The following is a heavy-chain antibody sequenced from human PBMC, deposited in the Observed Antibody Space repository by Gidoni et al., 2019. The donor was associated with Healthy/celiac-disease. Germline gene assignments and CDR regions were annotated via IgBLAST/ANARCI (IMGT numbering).Heavy chain of an antibody. V-gene: IGHV4-34*01. CDR1: GGSFSGYY. CDR3: ARFCSGGSCPAIDY. Sequence: QVQLQQWGAGLLKPSETLSLTCAVYGGSFSGYYWSWIRQPPGKGLEWIGEINHSGSTNYNPSLKSRVTISVDTSKNQFSLKLSSETAADTAVYYCARFCSGGSCPAIDYWGQGTLVTVSS. CDR2: INHSGST. J-gene: IGHJ4*02. D-gene: IGHD2-15*01.